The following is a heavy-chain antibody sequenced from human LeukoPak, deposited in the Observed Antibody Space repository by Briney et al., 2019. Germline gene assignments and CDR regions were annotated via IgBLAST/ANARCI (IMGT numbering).Heavy chain of an antibody. CDR3: AKDLASSSWYGVYYYYMDV. CDR2: ISSSGSTI. D-gene: IGHD6-13*01. Sequence: PGGSLRLSCAASGFTFSSYGMHWVRQAPGKGLEWVSYISSSGSTIYYADSVKGRFTISRDNSKNTLYLQMNSLRAEDTAVYYCAKDLASSSWYGVYYYYMDVWGKGTTVTISS. V-gene: IGHV3-48*01. J-gene: IGHJ6*03. CDR1: GFTFSSYG.